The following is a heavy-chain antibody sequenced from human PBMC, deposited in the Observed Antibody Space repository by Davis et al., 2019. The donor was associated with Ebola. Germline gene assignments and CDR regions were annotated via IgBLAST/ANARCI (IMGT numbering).Heavy chain of an antibody. V-gene: IGHV4-4*07. Sequence: PSETLSLTCTVSGGSISSYYWSWVRQPAGKGLEWIGRVHASGSTHYNPSFESRVTVSVDTSKNQFSLKLTSVTAADTAIYYCARAPQTGATYFDYWGQGSLVTVSS. J-gene: IGHJ4*02. D-gene: IGHD1-26*01. CDR1: GGSISSYY. CDR2: VHASGST. CDR3: ARAPQTGATYFDY.